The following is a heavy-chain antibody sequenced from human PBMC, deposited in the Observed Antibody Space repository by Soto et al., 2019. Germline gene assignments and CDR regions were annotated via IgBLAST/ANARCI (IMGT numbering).Heavy chain of an antibody. Sequence: LSLTCTVSGGSSSSSSYYWGWIRQPPGKGLEWIGSIYYSGSTYYNPSLKSRVTISVDTSKNQFSLKLSSVTAADTAVYYCAGPYSSGWFRFDYWGQGTLVTVSS. CDR2: IYYSGST. V-gene: IGHV4-39*01. D-gene: IGHD6-19*01. CDR3: AGPYSSGWFRFDY. CDR1: GGSSSSSSYY. J-gene: IGHJ4*02.